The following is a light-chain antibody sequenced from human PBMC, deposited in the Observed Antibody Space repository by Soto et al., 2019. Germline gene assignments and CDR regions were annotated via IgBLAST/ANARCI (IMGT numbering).Light chain of an antibody. V-gene: IGKV3-15*01. CDR1: QSVSSY. CDR2: GAS. CDR3: QQYNNWPGT. J-gene: IGKJ4*01. Sequence: EIVLTQSPATLSLSPGERATLSCRASQSVSSYLAWYQQKPGQAPRLLIYGASARATGIPTRFSGSGSGTEFTLTIDSLQSEDFAIYFCQQYNNWPGTFGGGTKV.